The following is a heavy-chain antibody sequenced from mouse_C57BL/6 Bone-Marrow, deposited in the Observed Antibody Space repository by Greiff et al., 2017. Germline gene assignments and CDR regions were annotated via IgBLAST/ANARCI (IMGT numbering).Heavy chain of an antibody. J-gene: IGHJ1*03. Sequence: DVKLQESGGGLVQPGGSLKLSCAASGFTFSDYGMAWVRQAPRKGPEWVAFISNLAYSISSAHTVPGRFTIPRANAKNTLYREMSSLRSEDTAMYYCARPYYYGSTLYWYFDVWGTGTTVTVSS. CDR2: ISNLAYSI. D-gene: IGHD1-1*01. CDR1: GFTFSDYG. CDR3: ARPYYYGSTLYWYFDV. V-gene: IGHV5-15*01.